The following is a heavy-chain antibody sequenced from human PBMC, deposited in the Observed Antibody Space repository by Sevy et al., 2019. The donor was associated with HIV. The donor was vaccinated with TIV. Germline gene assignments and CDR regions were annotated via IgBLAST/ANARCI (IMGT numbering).Heavy chain of an antibody. CDR2: ISGSGGST. D-gene: IGHD2-2*01. CDR3: AKVRSQLLVGAYYFDY. Sequence: GGSLRLSCAASGFTFSSYAMSWVRQAPGKGLEWVSAISGSGGSTYYADSVKGRFTISRDNSKNTLYLQMNSLRAEDSAVCYCAKVRSQLLVGAYYFDYWGQGTLVPVSS. CDR1: GFTFSSYA. V-gene: IGHV3-23*01. J-gene: IGHJ4*02.